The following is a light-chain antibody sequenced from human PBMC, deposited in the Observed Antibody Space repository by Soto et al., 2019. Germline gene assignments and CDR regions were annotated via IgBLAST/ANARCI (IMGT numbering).Light chain of an antibody. Sequence: EIVLTQSPGTLSLSPGERATLSCRASKSVSSSYLAWYQQKPGQAPRLFIYGASSSATGIPDRFSGSGSGTDFTLTISRLEPEEFAVYYCQQYGSSPNTFGQGTKLAIK. J-gene: IGKJ2*01. CDR3: QQYGSSPNT. V-gene: IGKV3-20*01. CDR2: GAS. CDR1: KSVSSSY.